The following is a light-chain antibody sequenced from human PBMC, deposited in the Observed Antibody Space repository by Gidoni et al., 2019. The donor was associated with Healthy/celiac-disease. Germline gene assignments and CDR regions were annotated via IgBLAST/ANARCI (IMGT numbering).Light chain of an antibody. J-gene: IGKJ1*01. CDR1: QSISSW. V-gene: IGKV1-5*01. CDR3: QQYNRWT. CDR2: DAS. Sequence: DIQLTQSPSTLSASVGDRVTITCRASQSISSWLAWDQQKPGKAPKPLIYDASSLESGVPSRFSGSGSGTEFTLTISSLQPDDFATYYCQQYNRWTFXQXTKVEIK.